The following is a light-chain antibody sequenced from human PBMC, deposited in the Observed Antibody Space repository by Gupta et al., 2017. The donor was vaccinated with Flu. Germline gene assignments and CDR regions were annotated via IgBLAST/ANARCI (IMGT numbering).Light chain of an antibody. CDR1: TLPKQY. V-gene: IGLV3-25*03. CDR2: KDS. Sequence: SYELTQPPSVSVSPGQTARITCSGDTLPKQYAHWYQQKPGQAPVLVIYKDSERPSGIPERFSGSSAGTTVTLTISGVQAEDEADYYCQSADISGTYVIFGGGTKLTAL. CDR3: QSADISGTYVI. J-gene: IGLJ2*01.